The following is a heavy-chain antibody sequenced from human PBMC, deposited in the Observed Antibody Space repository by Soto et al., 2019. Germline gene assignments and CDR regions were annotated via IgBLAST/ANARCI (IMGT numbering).Heavy chain of an antibody. CDR1: GCTFSRYA. Sequence: GSLTLSGEPSGCTFSRYAMSWVCQAPGKGLEWVSAISGSGGSTYYADSVKCRFTISRDNSKNTLYLKMNSLRAEDTAVYYCAKNILTGYYYFDYWGPGTLFAASS. V-gene: IGHV3-23*01. CDR3: AKNILTGYYYFDY. J-gene: IGHJ4*01. CDR2: ISGSGGST. D-gene: IGHD3-9*01.